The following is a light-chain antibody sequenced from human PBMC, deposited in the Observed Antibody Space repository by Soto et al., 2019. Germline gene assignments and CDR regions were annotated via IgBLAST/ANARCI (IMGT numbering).Light chain of an antibody. CDR1: QSVSSN. V-gene: IGKV3-15*01. Sequence: EIVMTQSPATLSVSPGERATLSCRASQSVSSNLAWYQQRPGQAPRLLVYGASTRATGIPARFSGSGSGTQFTLTISGLEPEDFAVYYCQQRSVWPITFGQGTRLEIK. CDR2: GAS. J-gene: IGKJ5*01. CDR3: QQRSVWPIT.